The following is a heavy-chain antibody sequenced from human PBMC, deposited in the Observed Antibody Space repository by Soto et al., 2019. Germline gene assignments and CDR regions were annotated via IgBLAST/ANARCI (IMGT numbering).Heavy chain of an antibody. CDR3: ARGYTGYCSGGTCYWFDP. CDR1: GFSFSSYS. V-gene: IGHV3-21*01. CDR2: ISSSTSYI. J-gene: IGHJ5*02. Sequence: EVQLVESGGGLVKPGGSRRLSWEASGFSFSSYSMNWVRQAPGKGLEWVYSISSSTSYINYADSVKGRFTISRDNAKKSLYLQMNSLRAEDTAVYYCARGYTGYCSGGTCYWFDPWGQGTLVTVSS. D-gene: IGHD2-15*01.